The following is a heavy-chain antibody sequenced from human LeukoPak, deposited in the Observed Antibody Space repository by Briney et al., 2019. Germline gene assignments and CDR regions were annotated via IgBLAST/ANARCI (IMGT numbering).Heavy chain of an antibody. J-gene: IGHJ4*02. CDR1: GDSISDTTYY. CDR2: INHSGST. V-gene: IGHV4-39*07. Sequence: SETLSLTCTVSGDSISDTTYYWGWIRQPPGKGLEWIGEINHSGSTNYNPSLRSRVTISVDTSKNQFSLKLSSVTAADTAVYYCARGLGSGSYYFDYWGQGTLVTVSS. D-gene: IGHD5-12*01. CDR3: ARGLGSGSYYFDY.